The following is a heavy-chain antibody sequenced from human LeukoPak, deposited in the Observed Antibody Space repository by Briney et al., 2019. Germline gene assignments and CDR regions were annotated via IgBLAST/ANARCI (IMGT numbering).Heavy chain of an antibody. CDR3: AKDDYGDYRYYYGMDV. Sequence: GGSLRLSCAASGFTFANYAMSWVRQAPGKGVEWVSAISGSGGSTYYADSVKGRFTISRDNSKNTLYLQMNSLRAEDTAVYYCAKDDYGDYRYYYGMDVWGQGTTVTVSS. CDR2: ISGSGGST. J-gene: IGHJ6*02. D-gene: IGHD4-17*01. V-gene: IGHV3-23*01. CDR1: GFTFANYA.